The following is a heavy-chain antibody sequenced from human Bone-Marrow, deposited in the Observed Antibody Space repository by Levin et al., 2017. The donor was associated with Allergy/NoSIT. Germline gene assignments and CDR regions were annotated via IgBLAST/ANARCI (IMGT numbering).Heavy chain of an antibody. D-gene: IGHD1-26*01. J-gene: IGHJ4*02. CDR3: AKGGVQFDH. Sequence: RPGGSLRLSCAASGFTFSNYAMHWVRQAPGKGLEWLAFISYDGSTKYYADSVKGRITISRDNPQNTLDLQVNSLRPEDTAAYYCAKGGVQFDHWGQGTLVTVSS. CDR2: ISYDGSTK. CDR1: GFTFSNYA. V-gene: IGHV3-30*18.